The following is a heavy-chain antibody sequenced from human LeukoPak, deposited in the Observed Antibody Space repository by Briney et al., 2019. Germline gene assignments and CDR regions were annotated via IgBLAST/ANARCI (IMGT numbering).Heavy chain of an antibody. J-gene: IGHJ4*02. CDR2: IYDSGST. CDR1: GGSIRSSYYY. D-gene: IGHD3-3*02. V-gene: IGHV4-39*01. Sequence: SETLSLTCTVSGGSIRSSYYYWGWIRQPPGKGLEWIGSIYDSGSTYYNPSLKSRVTISVDTSKNQFSLKLSSVTAADTAVYYCARQPCYCNFGVVMPPVSWGQGTLVTVSS. CDR3: ARQPCYCNFGVVMPPVS.